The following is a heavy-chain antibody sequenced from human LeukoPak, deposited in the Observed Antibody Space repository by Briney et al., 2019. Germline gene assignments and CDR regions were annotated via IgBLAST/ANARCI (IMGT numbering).Heavy chain of an antibody. CDR1: GFTFSSYS. J-gene: IGHJ6*03. D-gene: IGHD6-19*01. CDR2: ISSSSSTI. Sequence: PGGSLRLSCAAFGFTFSSYSMNWVRQAPGKGLEWVSYISSSSSTIYYADSVKGRFTISRDNAKNSLYLQMNSLRAEDTAVYYCASTGYSSGWYQTAYYYYMDVWGKGTTVTVSS. CDR3: ASTGYSSGWYQTAYYYYMDV. V-gene: IGHV3-48*01.